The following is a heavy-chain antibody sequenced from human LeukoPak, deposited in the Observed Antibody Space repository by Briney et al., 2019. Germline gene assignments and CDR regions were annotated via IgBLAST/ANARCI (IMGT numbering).Heavy chain of an antibody. CDR3: ARDPGDAAY. CDR1: GFTFSSYA. Sequence: GGSLRLSCAASGFTFSSYAMHWVRQAPGKGLEWVAVISYDGSNKYYADSVKGRFTISRDNSKNTLYLQMNSLRAEDTAVYYCARDPGDAAYWGQGTLVTVSS. V-gene: IGHV3-30-3*01. CDR2: ISYDGSNK. D-gene: IGHD2-21*02. J-gene: IGHJ4*02.